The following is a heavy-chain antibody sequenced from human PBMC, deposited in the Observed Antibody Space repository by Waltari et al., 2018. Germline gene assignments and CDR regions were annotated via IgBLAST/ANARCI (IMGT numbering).Heavy chain of an antibody. J-gene: IGHJ3*01. CDR3: ATYIGASIGTAAFDV. V-gene: IGHV4-39*01. CDR2: ISYSGAT. D-gene: IGHD3-16*01. Sequence: AWIRQPPGKCLEWTATISYSGATYNNPSLKSRVTISVDTSKNQFSLKLSSVTAADTAVYYCATYIGASIGTAAFDVWGQGTMVTVSS.